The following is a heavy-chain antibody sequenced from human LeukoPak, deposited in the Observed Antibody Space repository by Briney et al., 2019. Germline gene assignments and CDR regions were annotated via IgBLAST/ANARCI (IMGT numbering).Heavy chain of an antibody. CDR1: GGTFKNYA. Sequence: GSSVKVSCKASGGTFKNYAISWVRQAPGQGLEWMGGILPIFGTTNYAQKFQARVTITADESTSTAYMELSSLRSEDTAIYYCARSLKEVYHYYMDVWGKGTTVTISS. J-gene: IGHJ6*03. CDR3: ARSLKEVYHYYMDV. CDR2: ILPIFGTT. V-gene: IGHV1-69*01.